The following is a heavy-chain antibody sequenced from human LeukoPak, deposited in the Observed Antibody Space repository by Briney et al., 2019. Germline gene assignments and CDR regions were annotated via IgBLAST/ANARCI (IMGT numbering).Heavy chain of an antibody. D-gene: IGHD5-24*01. V-gene: IGHV3-7*01. Sequence: GESLRLSCAASGFIIISCRMSWVRQAPGKGLEWVANIKQDGSEKYYVDSVKGRFTISRDNAKNSLYLQMSSLRAEDTAVYYCARVRDGYKPPKLSSYYYMDVWGKGTTVTISS. J-gene: IGHJ6*03. CDR1: GFIIISCR. CDR2: IKQDGSEK. CDR3: ARVRDGYKPPKLSSYYYMDV.